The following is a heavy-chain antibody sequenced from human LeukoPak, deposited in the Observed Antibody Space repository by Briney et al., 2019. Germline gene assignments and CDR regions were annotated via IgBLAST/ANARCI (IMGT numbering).Heavy chain of an antibody. D-gene: IGHD5-18*01. Sequence: GGSLRLSCAASGFTFDDYAMHWVRQAPGKGLEWVSLTSGDGGSTHYADSVKGRFTISRDNSKNSLYLQMNSLRTEDTALNYCAKQDGQLWLGLNYWGQGTLVTVSS. V-gene: IGHV3-43*02. CDR3: AKQDGQLWLGLNY. CDR2: TSGDGGST. CDR1: GFTFDDYA. J-gene: IGHJ4*02.